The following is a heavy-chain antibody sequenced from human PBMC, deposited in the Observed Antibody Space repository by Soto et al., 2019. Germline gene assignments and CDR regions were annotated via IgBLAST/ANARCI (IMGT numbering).Heavy chain of an antibody. CDR3: ARVTDIVEVPAAIRAFDI. CDR2: INSDGTST. CDR1: GDTFSKHD. D-gene: IGHD2-2*01. J-gene: IGHJ3*02. Sequence: GASVKVSCKASGDTFSKHDINWVRQAAGQGLVWVSRINSDGTSTNYADSVKGRFTISRDNAKNTLYLQINSLRAEDTAVYYCARVTDIVEVPAAIRAFDIWGQGTMVTVSS. V-gene: IGHV3-74*01.